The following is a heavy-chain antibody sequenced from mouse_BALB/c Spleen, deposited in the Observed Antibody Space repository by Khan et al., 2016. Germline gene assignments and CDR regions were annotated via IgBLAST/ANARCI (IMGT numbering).Heavy chain of an antibody. CDR1: GFNIKDTY. D-gene: IGHD2-4*01. V-gene: IGHV14-3*02. CDR2: IDPANGNT. J-gene: IGHJ3*01. Sequence: VQLQQSGAELVKPGASVKLSCTASGFNIKDTYMHWVKQRPEQGLEWIGRIDPANGNTKYDPKFQGKATITADTSSNTAYLQLSNLTSEDTAVYYCARSPYDYDVGFAYWGQGTLVTVSA. CDR3: ARSPYDYDVGFAY.